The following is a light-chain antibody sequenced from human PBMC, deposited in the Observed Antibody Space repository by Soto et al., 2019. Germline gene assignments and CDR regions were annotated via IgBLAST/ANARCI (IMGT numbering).Light chain of an antibody. V-gene: IGLV2-18*02. J-gene: IGLJ1*01. CDR1: SSDVGSYNR. CDR3: SSFTSSTTYV. Sequence: QSVLTQPPSVSGSPGQSVAVSCTGTSSDVGSYNRVSWYQQPLGTAPKLIIYEVSNRPSGVPDRFSGSKSGNTASLTISGLQAEDEADYYCSSFTSSTTYVFGTGTKVTVL. CDR2: EVS.